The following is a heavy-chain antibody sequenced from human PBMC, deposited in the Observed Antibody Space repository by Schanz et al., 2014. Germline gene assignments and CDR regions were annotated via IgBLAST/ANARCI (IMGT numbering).Heavy chain of an antibody. CDR1: GGTFSSFG. V-gene: IGHV1-46*03. J-gene: IGHJ4*02. Sequence: VQLEQSGAEVKKPGSSVKVSCKASGGTFSSFGINWVRQAPGQGLERMGMINPSGGSTTYAQKFQGRVTMTRDTSTSTVYMELSSLRSEDTAVYYCARDGVDAAAGGNYWGQGTLVTVSS. D-gene: IGHD6-13*01. CDR2: INPSGGST. CDR3: ARDGVDAAAGGNY.